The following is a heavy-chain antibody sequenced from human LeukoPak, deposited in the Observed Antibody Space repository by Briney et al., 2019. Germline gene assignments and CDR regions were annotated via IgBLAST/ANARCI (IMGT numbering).Heavy chain of an antibody. J-gene: IGHJ4*02. D-gene: IGHD3-10*01. CDR2: IVVGSGNT. CDR1: EFTFTSSA. Sequence: GTSVKVSCKASEFTFTSSAVQWVRQARGQRLEWIGWIVVGSGNTNYAQKFQERVTITRDMSTSTAYMELSSLRSEDTAVYYCAASYGSGTYVDYWGQGTLVTVSS. V-gene: IGHV1-58*01. CDR3: AASYGSGTYVDY.